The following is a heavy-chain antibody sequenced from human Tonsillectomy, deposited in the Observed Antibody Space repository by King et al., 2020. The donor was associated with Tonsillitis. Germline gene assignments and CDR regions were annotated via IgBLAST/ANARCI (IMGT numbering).Heavy chain of an antibody. CDR2: ISSDSSYR. CDR1: GFTFSGYG. J-gene: IGHJ1*01. D-gene: IGHD3-3*01. CDR3: ASTYDFWCGY. V-gene: IGHV3-21*01. Sequence: VQLVESGGGLVKPGGSLRLSCAASGFTFSGYGMIWVRQAPGKGLEWVSSISSDSSYRYYGDSVKGRFTISRDNAKKSLYLQMNSLRAEDTAVYYCASTYDFWCGYWGQGTLVTVSS.